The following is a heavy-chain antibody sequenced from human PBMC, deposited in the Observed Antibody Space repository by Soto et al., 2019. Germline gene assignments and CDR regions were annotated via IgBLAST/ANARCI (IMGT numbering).Heavy chain of an antibody. CDR3: ARPTPAGSPDF. J-gene: IGHJ4*02. CDR2: ISYSGSS. Sequence: QVQLQESGPGLVKPSQTLSLTCTVSGGSNIRDGYYWSWIRQHPGKGLEWIAYISYSGSSYSNPSLTSRVTISPDTSKNQFSLRLTSVTAAATAVSFCARPTPAGSPDFWAQGTLVTVSS. V-gene: IGHV4-31*03. CDR1: GGSNIRDGYY. D-gene: IGHD2-2*01.